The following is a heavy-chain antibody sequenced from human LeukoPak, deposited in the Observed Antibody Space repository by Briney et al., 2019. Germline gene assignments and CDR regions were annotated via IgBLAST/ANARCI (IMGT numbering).Heavy chain of an antibody. J-gene: IGHJ3*02. V-gene: IGHV4-4*07. D-gene: IGHD6-19*01. CDR1: GGSISSYY. CDR2: IYTSGST. Sequence: SETLSLTCAVSGGSISSYYWSWIRQPAGKGLEWIGRIYTSGSTNYNPSLKSRVTISVDKSKNQFSLKLSSVTAADTAVYYCARGGNAEAVGLKAFDIWGQGTMVTVSS. CDR3: ARGGNAEAVGLKAFDI.